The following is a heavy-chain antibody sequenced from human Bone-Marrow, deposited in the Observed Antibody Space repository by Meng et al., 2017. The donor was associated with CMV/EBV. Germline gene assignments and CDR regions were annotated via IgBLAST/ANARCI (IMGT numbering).Heavy chain of an antibody. CDR3: ARGPPSYIFCSGSAD. CDR2: INCDSGKT. D-gene: IGHD3-10*02. Sequence: SGHIFNSYDMNWVRQPPGKGLEWIAWINCDSGKTYYAQKLQGLVTITRDTSIRTAYMQLSSLRSDDTAVYYCARGPPSYIFCSGSADWGQGTLVTVSS. V-gene: IGHV1-8*01. J-gene: IGHJ4*02. CDR1: GHIFNSYD.